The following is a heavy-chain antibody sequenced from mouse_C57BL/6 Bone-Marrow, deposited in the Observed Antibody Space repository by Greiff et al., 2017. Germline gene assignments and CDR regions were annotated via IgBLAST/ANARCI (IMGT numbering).Heavy chain of an antibody. Sequence: VKLMESGAELARPGASVKLSCKASGYTFTSYGISWVKQRTGQGLEWIGEIYPRSGNTYYNEKFKGKATLTADKSSSTAYMELRSLTSEDSAVYFCARCYDYYYAMDYWGQGTSVTVSS. CDR1: GYTFTSYG. D-gene: IGHD2-4*01. CDR2: IYPRSGNT. V-gene: IGHV1-81*01. J-gene: IGHJ4*01. CDR3: ARCYDYYYAMDY.